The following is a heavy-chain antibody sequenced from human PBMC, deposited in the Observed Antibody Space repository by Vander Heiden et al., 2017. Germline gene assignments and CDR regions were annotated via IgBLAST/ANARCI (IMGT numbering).Heavy chain of an antibody. V-gene: IGHV4-39*01. CDR3: ARHMSSSSVRRWYRGWFDP. Sequence: QLQLQASGPGLVKPSETLSLPCTVSGGPISSSRSYGGWSRQPPGKGLEWSGSIYYSGSNYYNPSLKSRVTISVDTSKNQFSLKLSYVTAADTAVYYCARHMSSSSVRRWYRGWFDPWGQGTLVTVSS. J-gene: IGHJ5*02. CDR1: GGPISSSRSY. CDR2: IYYSGSN. D-gene: IGHD1-26*01.